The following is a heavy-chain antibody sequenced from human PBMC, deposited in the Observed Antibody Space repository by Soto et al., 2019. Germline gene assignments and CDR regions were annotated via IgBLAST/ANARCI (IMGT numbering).Heavy chain of an antibody. Sequence: QLQLQESGSGLVKPSQTLSLTCAVSGGSISSGGYSWSWIRQPPGKGLEWIGYIYHSGSTYYNPSIKSRVTISVDRSKNQFSLKLSSVTAADTAVYYCARGIEVGITGTNWFDPWGQGTLVTVSS. J-gene: IGHJ5*02. CDR1: GGSISSGGYS. D-gene: IGHD1-20*01. CDR2: IYHSGST. CDR3: ARGIEVGITGTNWFDP. V-gene: IGHV4-30-2*01.